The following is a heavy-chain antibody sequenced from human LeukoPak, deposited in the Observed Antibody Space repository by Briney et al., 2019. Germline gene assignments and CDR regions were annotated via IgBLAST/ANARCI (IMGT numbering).Heavy chain of an antibody. Sequence: NHGESLKISCKGSGYSFTSYWIGWVRQMPGKGLEWMGIIYPGDSDTRYSPSFQGQVTISADKSISTAYLQWSSLKASDTAMYYCARSSRDGYRDFDYWGQGTLVTVSS. V-gene: IGHV5-51*01. J-gene: IGHJ4*02. D-gene: IGHD5-24*01. CDR1: GYSFTSYW. CDR3: ARSSRDGYRDFDY. CDR2: IYPGDSDT.